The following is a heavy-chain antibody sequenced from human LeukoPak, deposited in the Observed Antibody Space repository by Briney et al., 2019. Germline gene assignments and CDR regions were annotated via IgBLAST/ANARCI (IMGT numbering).Heavy chain of an antibody. J-gene: IGHJ4*02. CDR3: AGYVWGTYRYTNY. CDR2: ISGHSDST. D-gene: IGHD3-16*02. Sequence: HAGGSLRLSCAASGFTFSSYAMSWVRQAPGQGPEWVSGISGHSDSTYHVDSVKGRFTISRDNSKNTLYLQMNSLRAEDTAVYYCAGYVWGTYRYTNYWGQGTLVTVSS. V-gene: IGHV3-23*01. CDR1: GFTFSSYA.